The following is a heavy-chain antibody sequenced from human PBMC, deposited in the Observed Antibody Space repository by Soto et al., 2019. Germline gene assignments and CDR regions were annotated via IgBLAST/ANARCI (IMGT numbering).Heavy chain of an antibody. CDR3: ARDPIEYSSGWYKEYFQH. D-gene: IGHD6-19*01. Sequence: ASVKVSCKASGGTFSSYTISWVRQAPGQGLEWMGRIIPILGIANYAQKFQGRVTITADKSTSTAYMELSSLRSEDAAVYYCARDPIEYSSGWYKEYFQHCGQGTLVTLSS. V-gene: IGHV1-69*04. CDR1: GGTFSSYT. CDR2: IIPILGIA. J-gene: IGHJ1*01.